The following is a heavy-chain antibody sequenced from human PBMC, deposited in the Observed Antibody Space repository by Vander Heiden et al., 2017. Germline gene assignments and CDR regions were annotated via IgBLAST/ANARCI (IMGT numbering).Heavy chain of an antibody. Sequence: QVQLVQSGAEVKKPGSSVKVSCKASGGTFSSYAISWVRQAPGQGLEWMGGIIPIFGTANYAQKFQGRVTITADKSTSTAYMELSSLRSEDTAVYYCARASYYDFWSGYYPYYYYGMDVWGQGTTVTVSS. J-gene: IGHJ6*02. V-gene: IGHV1-69*06. D-gene: IGHD3-3*01. CDR2: IIPIFGTA. CDR3: ARASYYDFWSGYYPYYYYGMDV. CDR1: GGTFSSYA.